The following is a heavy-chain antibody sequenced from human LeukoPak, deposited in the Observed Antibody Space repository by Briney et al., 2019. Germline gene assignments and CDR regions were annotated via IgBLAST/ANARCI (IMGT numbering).Heavy chain of an antibody. Sequence: GGSLRLSCAASGFTFSSYSMNWVRQAPGKGLEWVSSISSSSSYIYYADSVKGRFTISRDNAKNSLYLQMNSLRAEDTAVYYCARVPAAAGNAFDIWGQGTMVTVSS. D-gene: IGHD6-13*01. V-gene: IGHV3-21*01. CDR1: GFTFSSYS. CDR3: ARVPAAAGNAFDI. CDR2: ISSSSSYI. J-gene: IGHJ3*02.